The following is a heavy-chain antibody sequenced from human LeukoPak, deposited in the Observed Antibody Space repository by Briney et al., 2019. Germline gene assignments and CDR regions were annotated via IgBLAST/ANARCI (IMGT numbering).Heavy chain of an antibody. Sequence: GGSLRLSCAVSGFTFRGFWMSWSRQAPGKGLEWVASINSDGSEGYYADVVKGRFAISRDNAKNSLYLQINSLRAEDTAVYYCARSSYSSSSSVWGQGTMVTVSS. CDR1: GFTFRGFW. V-gene: IGHV3-7*03. D-gene: IGHD6-6*01. CDR3: ARSSYSSSSSV. CDR2: INSDGSEG. J-gene: IGHJ3*01.